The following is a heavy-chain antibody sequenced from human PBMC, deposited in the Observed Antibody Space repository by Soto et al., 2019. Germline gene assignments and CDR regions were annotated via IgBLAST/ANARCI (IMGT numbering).Heavy chain of an antibody. CDR3: AKDWTAAPGDWFDP. J-gene: IGHJ5*02. V-gene: IGHV3-23*01. CDR2: ISGSGGST. Sequence: LRLSCAASGFTFSSYAVSWVRQAPGKGLEWVSGISGSGGSTYYADSVKGRFTISRDNSKNTLYLQMNSLRAEDTAVYYCAKDWTAAPGDWFDPWGQGTLVTV. D-gene: IGHD6-13*01. CDR1: GFTFSSYA.